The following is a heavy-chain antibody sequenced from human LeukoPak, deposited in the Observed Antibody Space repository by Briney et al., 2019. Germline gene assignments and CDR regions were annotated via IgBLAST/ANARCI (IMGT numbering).Heavy chain of an antibody. CDR3: ARDNRGSFDH. J-gene: IGHJ4*02. CDR1: GFTFSSYW. Sequence: PGGSLRLSCAASGFTFSSYWMHWVRQVPGKGLVWVSRINSGGSNTNYADSVKGRFTISRDNAKNTLFLQMNSLRAEDTAVFYCARDNRGSFDHWGQGTLVTVSS. CDR2: INSGGSNT. D-gene: IGHD3-16*01. V-gene: IGHV3-74*01.